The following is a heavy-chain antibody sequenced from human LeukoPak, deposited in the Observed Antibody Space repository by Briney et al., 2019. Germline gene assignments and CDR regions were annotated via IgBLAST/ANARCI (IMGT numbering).Heavy chain of an antibody. Sequence: GASVKVSCKASGYTFTSYAMNWVRRAPGQGLEWMGWINTNTGNPTYAQGFTGRFVFSLDTSVSTAYLQISSLKAEDTAVYYCARDRSVLRFLEWLEDYYYYMDVWGKGTTVTVSS. CDR2: INTNTGNP. CDR1: GYTFTSYA. V-gene: IGHV7-4-1*02. D-gene: IGHD3-3*01. CDR3: ARDRSVLRFLEWLEDYYYYMDV. J-gene: IGHJ6*03.